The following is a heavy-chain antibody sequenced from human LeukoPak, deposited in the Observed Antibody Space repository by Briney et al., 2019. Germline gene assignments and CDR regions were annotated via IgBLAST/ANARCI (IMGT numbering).Heavy chain of an antibody. D-gene: IGHD2-2*01. CDR1: GYSLSDLS. Sequence: ASVKVSCKVSGYSLSDLSIHWVRQAPGQGLEWMGWINPNSGGTNYAQKFQGRVTMTRDTSISTAYMELSRLRSDDTAVYYCARGDHIVVVPFDYWGQGTLVTVSS. CDR2: INPNSGGT. V-gene: IGHV1-2*02. J-gene: IGHJ4*02. CDR3: ARGDHIVVVPFDY.